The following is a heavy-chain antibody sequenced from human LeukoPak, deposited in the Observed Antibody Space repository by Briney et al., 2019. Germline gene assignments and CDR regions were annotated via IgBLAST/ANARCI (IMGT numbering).Heavy chain of an antibody. V-gene: IGHV3-30*18. CDR1: GFSFSTYA. Sequence: GGSLRLSCAASGFSFSTYAMHWVRQAPGKGLEWVALLSYDGSEKFYADSVKGRFTISRDNSKNTVDLQMNSLRAEDTAIYYCAKDVRGGPIVGAGSVDYWGQGTLVTVSS. CDR3: AKDVRGGPIVGAGSVDY. J-gene: IGHJ4*02. D-gene: IGHD1-26*01. CDR2: LSYDGSEK.